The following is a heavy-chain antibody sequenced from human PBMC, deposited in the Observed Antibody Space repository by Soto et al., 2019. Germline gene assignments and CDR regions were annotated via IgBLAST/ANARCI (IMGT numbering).Heavy chain of an antibody. J-gene: IGHJ6*02. Sequence: GESLKISCKGSGYSFTSYWIGWVRQMPGKGLEWMGIIYPGDSDTRYSPSFQGQVTISADKSISTAYLQWSSPKASDTAMYYCAGGGVRGVITRTRDYYGMDVWGQGTTVTVSS. CDR2: IYPGDSDT. V-gene: IGHV5-51*01. CDR1: GYSFTSYW. D-gene: IGHD3-10*01. CDR3: AGGGVRGVITRTRDYYGMDV.